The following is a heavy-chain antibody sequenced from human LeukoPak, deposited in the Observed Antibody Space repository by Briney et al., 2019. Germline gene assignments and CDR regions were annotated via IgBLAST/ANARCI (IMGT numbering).Heavy chain of an antibody. CDR2: ISGSGDYT. D-gene: IGHD3-22*01. CDR3: AKDRPNYYESNGHYYRRDGDY. Sequence: GGSLRLSCAASGFTFSNYAMSWVRQAPGKGLEWVSGISGSGDYTYYAGSVKGRCTISRDNSKNTLYLQMNSLRAEDTAIYYCAKDRPNYYESNGHYYRRDGDYWGQGTLVTVSS. V-gene: IGHV3-23*01. J-gene: IGHJ4*02. CDR1: GFTFSNYA.